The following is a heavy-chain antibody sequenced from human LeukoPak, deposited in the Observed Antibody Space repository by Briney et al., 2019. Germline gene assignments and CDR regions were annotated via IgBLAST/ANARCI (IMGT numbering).Heavy chain of an antibody. V-gene: IGHV3-7*03. Sequence: PGGSLRLSCAASGFTFSRSWMTWVRQAPGKGLEWVASINEDGSEIHHVDSVKGRFTISRDNAKNSLYLQMNSLRAEDTALYYCASGGIYYGAAFDFWGQGTLVTVSS. CDR2: INEDGSEI. D-gene: IGHD1-26*01. CDR1: GFTFSRSW. CDR3: ASGGIYYGAAFDF. J-gene: IGHJ4*02.